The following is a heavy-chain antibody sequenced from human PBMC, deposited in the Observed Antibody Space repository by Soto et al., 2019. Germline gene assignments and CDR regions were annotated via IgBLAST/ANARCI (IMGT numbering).Heavy chain of an antibody. D-gene: IGHD5-12*01. CDR2: INPNSGGT. V-gene: IGHV1-2*02. CDR1: GYTFTGYY. CDR3: ARVTGEWLRLPLGY. Sequence: ASVKVSFKASGYTFTGYYMHWVRQAPGQGLGWMGWINPNSGGTNYAQKFQGRVTMTRDTSISTAYMELSRLRSDDTAVYYCARVTGEWLRLPLGYWGQGTLVTVSS. J-gene: IGHJ4*02.